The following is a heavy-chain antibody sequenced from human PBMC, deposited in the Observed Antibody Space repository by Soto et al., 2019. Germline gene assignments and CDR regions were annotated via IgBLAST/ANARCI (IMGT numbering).Heavy chain of an antibody. D-gene: IGHD3-22*01. V-gene: IGHV3-53*01. CDR3: ATRPLLPVDP. CDR1: GFTFSSND. J-gene: IGHJ3*01. Sequence: EVQLVESGGGLIQPGGSLRLSCAASGFTFSSNDMNWVRQAPGKGLEWVSLIYSGGSTYYADSVKGRFTISRDNSKNTLYLQMSSLRAEDTSVYYCATRPLLPVDPWGQGTMVTVSS. CDR2: IYSGGST.